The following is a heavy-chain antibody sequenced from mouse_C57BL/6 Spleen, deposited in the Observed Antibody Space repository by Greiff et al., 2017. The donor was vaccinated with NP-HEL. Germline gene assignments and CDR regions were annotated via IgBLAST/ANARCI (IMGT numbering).Heavy chain of an antibody. D-gene: IGHD4-1*01. CDR3: ARCVTGRAYFDY. CDR1: GYTFTNYW. V-gene: IGHV1-63*01. CDR2: IYPGGGYT. Sequence: QVQLKQSGAELVRPGTSVKMSCKASGYTFTNYWIGWAKQRPGHGLEWIGDIYPGGGYTNYNEKFKGKATLTADKSSSTAYMQFSSLTSEDSAIYYCARCVTGRAYFDYWGQGTTLTVSS. J-gene: IGHJ2*01.